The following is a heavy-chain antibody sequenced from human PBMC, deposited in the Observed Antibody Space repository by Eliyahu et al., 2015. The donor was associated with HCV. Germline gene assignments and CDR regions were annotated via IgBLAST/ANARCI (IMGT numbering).Heavy chain of an antibody. D-gene: IGHD3-10*01. J-gene: IGHJ5*02. CDR2: VIPIFGTA. V-gene: IGHV1-69*01. CDR1: GGTFSSYA. CDR3: ARDGPSITMVRGVIINTLRTYNWFDP. Sequence: QVQLVQSGAEVKKPGSSVKVSCKASGGTFSSYAISWVRQAPGQGLEWMGGVIPIFGTANYAQKFQGRVTITADESTSTAYMELSSLRSEDTAVYYCARDGPSITMVRGVIINTLRTYNWFDPWGQGTLVTVSS.